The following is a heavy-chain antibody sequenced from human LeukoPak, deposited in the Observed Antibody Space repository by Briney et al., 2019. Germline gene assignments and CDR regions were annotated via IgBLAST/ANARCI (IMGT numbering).Heavy chain of an antibody. Sequence: GGSLRLSCAASGFTFDDYGMSWVRQAPGKGLEWVSGINWNGGSTGYADSVKGRFTISRDNAKNSLYLQMNSLRAEDTAVYYCARPYCASTSCPTFEYWGQGTLVTVSS. CDR3: ARPYCASTSCPTFEY. J-gene: IGHJ4*02. CDR1: GFTFDDYG. CDR2: INWNGGST. D-gene: IGHD2-2*01. V-gene: IGHV3-20*04.